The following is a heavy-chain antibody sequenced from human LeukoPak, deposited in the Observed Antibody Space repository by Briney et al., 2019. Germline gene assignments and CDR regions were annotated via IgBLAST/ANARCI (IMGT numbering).Heavy chain of an antibody. Sequence: GGSLRLSCAASGFTFSSYAMSWVRQAPGKGLEWVSAISGSGGSTYYADSVKGRFTISRDNSKNTLYLQMNSLRAEDTAVYYCAKGRGYSYGYPLDYWGQGTLVTVSS. CDR3: AKGRGYSYGYPLDY. D-gene: IGHD5-18*01. V-gene: IGHV3-23*01. CDR2: ISGSGGST. CDR1: GFTFSSYA. J-gene: IGHJ4*02.